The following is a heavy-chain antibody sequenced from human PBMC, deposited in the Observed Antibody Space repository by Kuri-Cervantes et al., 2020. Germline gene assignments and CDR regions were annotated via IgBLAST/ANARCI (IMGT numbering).Heavy chain of an antibody. CDR3: ARGIRVKLMDV. Sequence: ASVKVSCKASGYTFTSYGISWVRQAPGQGLEWMGWMNPNRGNAGYAQKFQGRVTMTRNTSISTAYMELSSLRSEDTAVYYCARGIRVKLMDVWGQGTTVTVSS. CDR2: MNPNRGNA. J-gene: IGHJ6*02. D-gene: IGHD3-10*01. V-gene: IGHV1-8*02. CDR1: GYTFTSYG.